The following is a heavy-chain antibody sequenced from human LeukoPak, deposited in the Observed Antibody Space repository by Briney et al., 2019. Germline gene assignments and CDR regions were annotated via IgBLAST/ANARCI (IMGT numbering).Heavy chain of an antibody. J-gene: IGHJ4*02. CDR1: GFTFSGSA. Sequence: PGGSLRLSCAASGFTFSGSAMHWVRQASGKGLEWVGRIRSKANSYATAYAASVKGRFTISRDDSKNTAYLQMNSLKAEDTAVYYCTRLSPSIAALSWGQGTLVTVSS. CDR3: TRLSPSIAALS. CDR2: IRSKANSYAT. D-gene: IGHD6-6*01. V-gene: IGHV3-73*01.